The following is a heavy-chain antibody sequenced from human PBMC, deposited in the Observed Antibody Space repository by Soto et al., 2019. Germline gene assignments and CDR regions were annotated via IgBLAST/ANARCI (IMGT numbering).Heavy chain of an antibody. J-gene: IGHJ6*03. V-gene: IGHV4-59*01. Sequence: TLETLSLTCTFSGGSISSYYWSWIRQPPGKGLEWIGYIYYSGSTNYNPSLKSRVTISVDTSKNQFSLKLSSVTAADTAVYYCAGSYDFWSGPYYYYYMDVWGKGTTVTVSS. D-gene: IGHD3-3*01. CDR1: GGSISSYY. CDR3: AGSYDFWSGPYYYYYMDV. CDR2: IYYSGST.